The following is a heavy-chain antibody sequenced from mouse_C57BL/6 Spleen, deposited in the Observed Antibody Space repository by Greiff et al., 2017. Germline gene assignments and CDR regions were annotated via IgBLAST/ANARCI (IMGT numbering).Heavy chain of an antibody. CDR2: IYPGDGDT. V-gene: IGHV1-80*01. Sequence: QVQLQQSGADLVKPGASVKISCKASGYAFSSYWMNWVKQRPGKGLEWIGQIYPGDGDTNYNGKFKGKATLTADKSSSTAYMQLSSLTSEDSAVYFCARGLLGSWFAYWGQGTLVTFSA. D-gene: IGHD4-1*01. CDR1: GYAFSSYW. J-gene: IGHJ3*01. CDR3: ARGLLGSWFAY.